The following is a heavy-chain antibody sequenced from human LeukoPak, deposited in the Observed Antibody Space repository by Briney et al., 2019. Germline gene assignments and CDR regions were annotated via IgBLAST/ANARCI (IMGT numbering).Heavy chain of an antibody. J-gene: IGHJ5*02. CDR2: MTPKYGTG. CDR3: ARVSTIMGRGYNYFDP. D-gene: IGHD2/OR15-2a*01. CDR1: GYTFTSYG. Sequence: GASVKVSCKASGYTFTSYGISWVRQAPGQGLEWVGGMTPKYGTGNTAQKFQGRVAVTADESTSTVYMELSSLRSDDTALYYCARVSTIMGRGYNYFDPWGQGTLVTVSS. V-gene: IGHV1-69*13.